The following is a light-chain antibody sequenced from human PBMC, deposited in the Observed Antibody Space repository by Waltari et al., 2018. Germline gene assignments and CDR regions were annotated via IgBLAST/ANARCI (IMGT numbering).Light chain of an antibody. CDR1: DIKSQS. J-gene: IGLJ2*01. V-gene: IGLV3-21*02. CDR2: DDT. CDR3: QVWDINNDQVV. Sequence: SYELTQPPSVSVSPGQTARITCGGNDIKSQSVHWYHQKPGQAPLLIVYDDTARPSGIPERFSGSNSGNAATLTISSVEAGDEADYYCQVWDINNDQVVFGGGTKVTVL.